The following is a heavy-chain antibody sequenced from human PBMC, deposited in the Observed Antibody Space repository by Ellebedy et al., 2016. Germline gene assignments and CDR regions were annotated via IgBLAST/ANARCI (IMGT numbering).Heavy chain of an antibody. Sequence: SETLSLTXSVSGGSINTYYWSWIRQPPGKGLEWIGYVYYRASPRYNPSLGSRVTVSADTSKNQFSLRLSSVTPADTAVYYCARVLRQRYSNTVWKSTYYYYAMDVWGQGTTVTVSS. D-gene: IGHD6-13*01. J-gene: IGHJ6*02. CDR2: VYYRASP. CDR1: GGSINTYY. V-gene: IGHV4-59*01. CDR3: ARVLRQRYSNTVWKSTYYYYAMDV.